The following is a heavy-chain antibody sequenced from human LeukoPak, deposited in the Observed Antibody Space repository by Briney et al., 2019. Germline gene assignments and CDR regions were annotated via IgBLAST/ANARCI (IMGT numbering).Heavy chain of an antibody. V-gene: IGHV1-3*01. D-gene: IGHD2-15*01. CDR1: GYTFTSYA. Sequence: GASVKVSCKASGYTFTSYAMHWVRQAPGQRLEWMGWINAGNGNTKYSQKFQGRVTITGDTSASTAYMELSSLRSEDTAVYYCARENIVVVVAAGRWFDPWGQGTLVTVSS. J-gene: IGHJ5*02. CDR3: ARENIVVVVAAGRWFDP. CDR2: INAGNGNT.